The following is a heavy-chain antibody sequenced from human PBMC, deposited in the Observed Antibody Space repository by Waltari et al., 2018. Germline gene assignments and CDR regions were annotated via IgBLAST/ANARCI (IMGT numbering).Heavy chain of an antibody. V-gene: IGHV1-58*01. CDR2: IVVGSGNT. J-gene: IGHJ4*02. Sequence: QMQLVQSGPEGKKPGTSVKVSCKASGFTFTSSAVQWVRQARGQRLEWIGWIVVGSGNTNYAQKFQERVTITRYMSTSTAYMELSSLRSEDTAVYYCAADLDSSGYYYVFDYWGQGTLVTVSS. CDR1: GFTFTSSA. D-gene: IGHD3-22*01. CDR3: AADLDSSGYYYVFDY.